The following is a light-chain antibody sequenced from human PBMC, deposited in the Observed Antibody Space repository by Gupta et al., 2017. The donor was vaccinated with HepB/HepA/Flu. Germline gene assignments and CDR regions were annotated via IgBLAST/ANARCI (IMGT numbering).Light chain of an antibody. CDR2: VGS. CDR3: MQTIQTPWT. CDR1: QSLLQSNGNNY. V-gene: IGKV2-28*01. Sequence: DSVTTQYPPSLPVTPGDPDSICRRSSQSLLQSNGNNYLDWYLQKPGQSPQLLFYVGSNRASGVPNRFSGSGSGTDFTMKISRVEAEYVGFYYWMQTIQTPWTFGQGTKVEIK. J-gene: IGKJ1*01.